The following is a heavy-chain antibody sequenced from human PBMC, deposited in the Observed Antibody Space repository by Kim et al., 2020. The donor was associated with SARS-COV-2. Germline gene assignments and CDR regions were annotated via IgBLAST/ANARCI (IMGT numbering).Heavy chain of an antibody. J-gene: IGHJ5*02. CDR3: ARVRVVVPAARNWFDP. Sequence: PSLKSRVTISVEPSKTQFSLKLSSVTAADTAVYYCARVRVVVPAARNWFDPWGQGTLVTVSS. V-gene: IGHV4-31*02. D-gene: IGHD2-2*01.